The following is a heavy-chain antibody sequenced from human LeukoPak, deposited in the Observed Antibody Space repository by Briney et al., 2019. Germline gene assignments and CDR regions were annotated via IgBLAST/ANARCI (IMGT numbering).Heavy chain of an antibody. CDR2: IIPIFGTA. V-gene: IGHV1-69*06. J-gene: IGHJ5*02. CDR1: GGTFSSYA. CDR3: AKRIRVNWFDP. Sequence: SVKVSCKASGGTFSSYAISWVRQAPGQGLEWMGGIIPIFGTANYAQKFQGRVTITADKSTSTAYMELSSLRAEDTAVYYCAKRIRVNWFDPWGQGTLVTVSS.